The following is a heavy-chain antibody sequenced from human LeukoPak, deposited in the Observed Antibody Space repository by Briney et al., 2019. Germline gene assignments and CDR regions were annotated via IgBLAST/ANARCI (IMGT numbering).Heavy chain of an antibody. V-gene: IGHV4-4*07. J-gene: IGHJ5*02. Sequence: SETLSLTCTVSGGSISSHYWNWIRQPAGKRLEWIGRVYSRGSTNYNPSLKSRVTVSVDNSKNQFSLKLSSVTVADTAVYYCARSYNDYNWFDPWGQGILVTVSA. CDR2: VYSRGST. CDR1: GGSISSHY. CDR3: ARSYNDYNWFDP. D-gene: IGHD3-16*01.